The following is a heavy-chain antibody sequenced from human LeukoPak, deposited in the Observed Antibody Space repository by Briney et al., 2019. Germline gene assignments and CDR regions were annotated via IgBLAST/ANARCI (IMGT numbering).Heavy chain of an antibody. J-gene: IGHJ4*02. CDR3: ARARGSYGGNVPLDY. CDR1: GGSISSYY. CDR2: IYYSGST. D-gene: IGHD4-23*01. V-gene: IGHV4-59*08. Sequence: PSETLSLTCTVSGGSISSYYWSWIRQPPGKGLEWIGYIYYSGSTNYNPSLKSRVTISVDTSKNQFSLKLSSVTAADTAVYYCARARGSYGGNVPLDYWGQGTLVTVSS.